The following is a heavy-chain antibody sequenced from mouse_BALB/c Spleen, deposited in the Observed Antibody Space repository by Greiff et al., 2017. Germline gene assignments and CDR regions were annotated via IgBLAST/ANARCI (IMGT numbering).Heavy chain of an antibody. V-gene: IGHV7-3*02. CDR1: GFTFTDYY. Sequence: EVMLVESGGGLVQPGGSLRLSCATSGFTFTDYYMSWVRQTPGKALEWLGFIRNKANGYTTEYSASVKGRFTISRDNSQSILYRQMNTLRAEDSATYYCARDRGIYYGYDDGYFDVWGAGTTVTVSA. CDR3: ARDRGIYYGYDDGYFDV. J-gene: IGHJ1*01. CDR2: IRNKANGYTT. D-gene: IGHD2-2*01.